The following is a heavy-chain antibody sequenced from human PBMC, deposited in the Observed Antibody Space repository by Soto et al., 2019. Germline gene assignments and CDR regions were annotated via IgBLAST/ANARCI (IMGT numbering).Heavy chain of an antibody. J-gene: IGHJ4*02. V-gene: IGHV3-9*01. CDR3: VKDGYCSGDSCYPWYFDY. D-gene: IGHD2-15*01. CDR1: GFTFDDYT. Sequence: SLRLSCAASGFTFDDYTMHWVRQAPGKGLEWVAAVSRSSVTTGYADSVKGRFTISRDNAKNSLYLQMNSLRVEDTALYYCVKDGYCSGDSCYPWYFDYWGQGTLVTAPQ. CDR2: VSRSSVTT.